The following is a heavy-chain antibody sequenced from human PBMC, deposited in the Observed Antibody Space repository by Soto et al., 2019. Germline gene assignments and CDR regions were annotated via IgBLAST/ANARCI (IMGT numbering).Heavy chain of an antibody. D-gene: IGHD6-13*01. V-gene: IGHV5-51*04. Sequence: EVPLVQSGAEVKKPGDSLKVSCKGSGYSFTSYWIGWVRQMPGKGLEWMGIIYPGDSDTRYSPSFQGQVTISADKPISTAYLQGSSLKASDTAMYYCARHGWIAAAGKGRGNWFDPWGQGTLVTVSS. CDR1: GYSFTSYW. CDR3: ARHGWIAAAGKGRGNWFDP. CDR2: IYPGDSDT. J-gene: IGHJ5*02.